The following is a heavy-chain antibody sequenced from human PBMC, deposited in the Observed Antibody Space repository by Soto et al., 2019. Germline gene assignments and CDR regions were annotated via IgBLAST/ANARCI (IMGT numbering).Heavy chain of an antibody. CDR3: ARDTPPSPGSEVAHFYGMDV. Sequence: PSETLSLTCSVSGGSISGGGYYWSWIRQLPGKGLEWIGYIYYRGSTVYNPSLESRLSMSLDTSKSQISLRLNSVTAADTAVYFCARDTPPSPGSEVAHFYGMDVWGQGTTVSVSS. J-gene: IGHJ6*02. D-gene: IGHD2-15*01. V-gene: IGHV4-31*03. CDR1: GGSISGGGYY. CDR2: IYYRGST.